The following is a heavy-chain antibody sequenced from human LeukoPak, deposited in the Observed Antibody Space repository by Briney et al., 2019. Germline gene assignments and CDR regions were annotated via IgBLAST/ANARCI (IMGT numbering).Heavy chain of an antibody. CDR1: GGSISSGGYY. Sequence: PSETPSLTCTVSGGSISSGGYYWSWIRQPPGQGLEWIGYIYYSGSTYYNPSLKSRVTISVDTSKNQFSLKLSSVTAADTAVYYCARVGLYDFWSGYFREYYFDYWGQGTLVTVSS. V-gene: IGHV4-31*03. D-gene: IGHD3-3*01. CDR2: IYYSGST. CDR3: ARVGLYDFWSGYFREYYFDY. J-gene: IGHJ4*02.